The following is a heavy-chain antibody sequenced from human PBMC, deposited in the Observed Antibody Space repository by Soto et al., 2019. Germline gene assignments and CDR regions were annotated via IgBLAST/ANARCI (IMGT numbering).Heavy chain of an antibody. CDR1: GYSFTSYW. J-gene: IGHJ4*02. Sequence: PGESLKISCKGSGYSFTSYWIGWVRQMPGKGLEWMGIIYPGDSDTRYSPSFQGQVTISADKSISTAYLQWSSLKASDTAMYYCARLSQAMIRGGRYFDYWGQGTLVTVSS. V-gene: IGHV5-51*01. CDR3: ARLSQAMIRGGRYFDY. CDR2: IYPGDSDT. D-gene: IGHD3-22*01.